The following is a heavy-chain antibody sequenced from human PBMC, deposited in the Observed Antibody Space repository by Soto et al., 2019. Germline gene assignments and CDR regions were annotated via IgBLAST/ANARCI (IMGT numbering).Heavy chain of an antibody. J-gene: IGHJ5*02. CDR2: MSYDGART. CDR3: ARDRPYGDPNWFDP. V-gene: IGHV3-30-3*01. D-gene: IGHD4-17*01. CDR1: GFTCTSFT. Sequence: GSLRLSFATSGFTCTSFTMHWVRRAPGKGLEWIAVMSYDGARTDYADAVKGRFTISRDTSKNTLYLQMNNLRPDDTAMYYCARDRPYGDPNWFDPWGQGTLVTVSS.